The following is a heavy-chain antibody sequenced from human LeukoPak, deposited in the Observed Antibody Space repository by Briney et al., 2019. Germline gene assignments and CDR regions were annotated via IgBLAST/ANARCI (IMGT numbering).Heavy chain of an antibody. Sequence: SETLSLTCAVYGGSFSGYYWSWIRQPPGKGLEWIGEINHSGSTYYNPSLKSRVTISVDTSKNQFSLKLSSVTAADTAVYYCARDRYNWNDERYYMDVWGKGTTVTVSS. CDR1: GGSFSGYY. CDR2: INHSGST. J-gene: IGHJ6*03. V-gene: IGHV4-34*01. D-gene: IGHD1-20*01. CDR3: ARDRYNWNDERYYMDV.